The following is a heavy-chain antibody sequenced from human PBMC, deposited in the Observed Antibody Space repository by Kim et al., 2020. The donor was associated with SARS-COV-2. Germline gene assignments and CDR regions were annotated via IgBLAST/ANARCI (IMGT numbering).Heavy chain of an antibody. Sequence: STNYNPSLKSRVTISVDTSKNQFSLKLSSVTAADTAVYYCARVSSGGVDYWGQGTLVTVSS. D-gene: IGHD1-26*01. CDR3: ARVSSGGVDY. J-gene: IGHJ4*02. V-gene: IGHV4-59*01. CDR2: ST.